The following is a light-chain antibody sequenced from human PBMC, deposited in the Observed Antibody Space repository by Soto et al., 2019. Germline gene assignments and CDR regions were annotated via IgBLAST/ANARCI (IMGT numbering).Light chain of an antibody. CDR3: QHYGRSAYT. J-gene: IGKJ2*01. V-gene: IGKV3-20*01. CDR1: QSVSSNY. Sequence: EIVLTQSPGTLSLSPGERATLSCRASQSVSSNYLAWYQQKPGQAPRLLIYGASSRATGIPDRFSGSGSGTDFTRTISRLEPEDFAVYYCQHYGRSAYTCGQGTTLEIK. CDR2: GAS.